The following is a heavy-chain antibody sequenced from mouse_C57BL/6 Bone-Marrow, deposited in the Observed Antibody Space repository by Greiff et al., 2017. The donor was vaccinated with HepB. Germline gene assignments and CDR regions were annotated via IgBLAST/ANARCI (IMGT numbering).Heavy chain of an antibody. Sequence: QVQLQQPGAELVRPGSSVKLSCKASGYTFTSYWMDWVKQRPGQGLEWIGNIYPSDSETHYNQKFKDKATLTVDKSSSTAYMQLSSLTSDDSAVYYCARLYYGSSFYYFDYWGQGTTLTVSS. CDR1: GYTFTSYW. CDR3: ARLYYGSSFYYFDY. V-gene: IGHV1-61*01. CDR2: IYPSDSET. J-gene: IGHJ2*01. D-gene: IGHD1-1*01.